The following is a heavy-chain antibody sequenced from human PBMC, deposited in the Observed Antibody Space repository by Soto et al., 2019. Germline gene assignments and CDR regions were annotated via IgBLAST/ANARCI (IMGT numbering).Heavy chain of an antibody. D-gene: IGHD5-12*01. CDR1: GYSFTSHW. CDR3: AKLHYIGYNHFFGYFDY. V-gene: IGHV5-51*01. CDR2: IYPADSDT. Sequence: PGESLKISCKGSGYSFTSHWIGWVRQMPGKGLEWMGIIYPADSDTRYSPSFQGQVTISADKSISTAYLQLSSLKASDTAVYYCAKLHYIGYNHFFGYFDYWGQGTVVTVS. J-gene: IGHJ4*02.